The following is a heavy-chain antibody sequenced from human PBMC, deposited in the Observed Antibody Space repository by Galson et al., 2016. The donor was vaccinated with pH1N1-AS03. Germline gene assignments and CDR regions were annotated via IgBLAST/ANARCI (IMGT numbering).Heavy chain of an antibody. CDR1: GFSFADYA. CDR3: SRVHYGGIPHGLDY. J-gene: IGHJ4*02. CDR2: MRSKAHGWTT. Sequence: SLRLSCAGSGFSFADYAMSWVRQAPGKGLEWISFMRSKAHGWTTEYAASVKGRLIISRDDSKSIAYLQINDLKTEDSGVYYCSRVHYGGIPHGLDYWGQGALVTVSS. D-gene: IGHD4-23*01. V-gene: IGHV3-49*04.